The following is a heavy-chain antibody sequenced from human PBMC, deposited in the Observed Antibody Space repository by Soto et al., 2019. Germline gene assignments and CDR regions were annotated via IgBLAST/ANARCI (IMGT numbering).Heavy chain of an antibody. CDR2: ITSSSTL. CDR3: ARAQCANCYGFLH. J-gene: IGHJ1*01. Sequence: PGGSLRLSCAASGFTFSSYSMNWVRQAPGKGLEWVSRITSSSTLYYADSVKGRFTISRDNAKNSLYLQMDGLRAEDTAVYYCARAQCANCYGFLHWGQGTLVTVSS. V-gene: IGHV3-48*01. D-gene: IGHD2-2*01. CDR1: GFTFSSYS.